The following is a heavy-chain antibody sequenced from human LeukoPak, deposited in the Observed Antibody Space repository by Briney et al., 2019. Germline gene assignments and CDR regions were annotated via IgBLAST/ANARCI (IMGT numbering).Heavy chain of an antibody. Sequence: SETLSLTCTVSGGSISSYYWSWIRQPPGKGLERIGYIYYSGSTNYNPSLKSRVTIPVDTSKNQFSLKLSSVTAADTAVYYCARQLLDFSSRAFDIWGQGTMVTVSS. J-gene: IGHJ3*02. CDR3: ARQLLDFSSRAFDI. D-gene: IGHD6-13*01. CDR2: IYYSGST. V-gene: IGHV4-59*08. CDR1: GGSISSYY.